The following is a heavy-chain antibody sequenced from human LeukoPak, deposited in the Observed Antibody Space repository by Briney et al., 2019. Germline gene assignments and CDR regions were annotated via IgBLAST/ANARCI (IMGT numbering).Heavy chain of an antibody. CDR2: INWNSGSL. CDR3: AKGHSSGYYWGGMDV. J-gene: IGHJ6*02. D-gene: IGHD3-22*01. V-gene: IGHV3-9*01. CDR1: GFTFDDYA. Sequence: GGSLRLSCAASGFTFDDYAMHWARQAPGKGLQWVSSINWNSGSLDYADSVKGRFTVSRDNAKNPLYLQMNSLRVDDTALYYCAKGHSSGYYWGGMDVWGQGTTVTVSS.